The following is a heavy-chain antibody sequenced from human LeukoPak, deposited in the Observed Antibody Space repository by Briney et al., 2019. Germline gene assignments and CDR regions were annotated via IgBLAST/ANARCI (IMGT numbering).Heavy chain of an antibody. CDR3: ARDLWSGRNWFDP. V-gene: IGHV4-39*07. D-gene: IGHD3-3*01. CDR1: GGSISSSSYS. J-gene: IGHJ5*02. Sequence: SETLSLTCTVSGGSISSSSYSWGWIRQPPGTGLEWIGSIYYSGSTYYNASLKSRVTISVDMSKNQFSLKLSSVTAADTAVYYCARDLWSGRNWFDPWGQGTLVTVSS. CDR2: IYYSGST.